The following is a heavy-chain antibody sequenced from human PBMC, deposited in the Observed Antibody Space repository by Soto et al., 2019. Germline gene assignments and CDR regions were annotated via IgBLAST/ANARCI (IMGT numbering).Heavy chain of an antibody. J-gene: IGHJ4*02. CDR3: ARSGGLDRDFNY. D-gene: IGHD2-15*01. Sequence: QVQLVQSGAEVKKPGSSVKVSCKASGGTFSSDSFSWVRQAPGQGLEWMGGIIPMFDTPIYAQKFQDRVTISAKXSTSTAYMQLSSLRSGDTAVYYCARSGGLDRDFNYWGQGSLVTVSS. V-gene: IGHV1-69*12. CDR1: GGTFSSDS. CDR2: IIPMFDTP.